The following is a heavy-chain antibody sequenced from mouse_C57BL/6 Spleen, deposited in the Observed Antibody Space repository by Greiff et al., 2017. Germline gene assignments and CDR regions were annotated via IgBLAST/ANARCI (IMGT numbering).Heavy chain of an antibody. V-gene: IGHV1-12*01. CDR1: GYTFTSYN. CDR2: IYPGNGDT. Sequence: LQESGAELVRPGASVKMSCKASGYTFTSYNMHWVKQTPRQGLEWIGAIYPGNGDTSYNQKFKGKATLTVDKSSSTAYMQLSSVTSEDSAVYFCARDDSNYEGFAYWGQGTLVTVSA. J-gene: IGHJ3*01. D-gene: IGHD2-5*01. CDR3: ARDDSNYEGFAY.